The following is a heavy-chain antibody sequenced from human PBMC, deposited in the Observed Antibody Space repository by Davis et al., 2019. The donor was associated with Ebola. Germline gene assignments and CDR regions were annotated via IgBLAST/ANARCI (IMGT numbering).Heavy chain of an antibody. D-gene: IGHD5-12*01. V-gene: IGHV6-1*01. CDR1: GDSVSSGG. J-gene: IGHJ6*04. Sequence: HSQTLSLTCAISGDSVSSGGWNWIRQSPSRGLEWLGRTYYMSKWYNDYAPSVVGRITIDPDTSKNQFSLHLNSVTPEDTAVYYCARGWLRSGLDVWGKGAAVIVSS. CDR2: TYYMSKWYN. CDR3: ARGWLRSGLDV.